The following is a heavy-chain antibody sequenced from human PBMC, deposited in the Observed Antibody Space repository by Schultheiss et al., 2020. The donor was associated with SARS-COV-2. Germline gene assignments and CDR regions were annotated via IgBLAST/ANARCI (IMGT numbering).Heavy chain of an antibody. Sequence: SETLSLTCTVSGGSISSYYWSWIRQPPGKGLEWIGYIYYSGSTNYNPSLKSRVTISVDTSKNQFSLKLSSVTAADTAVYYCARGLGPPYYYYYMDVWGKGTTVTVSS. CDR1: GGSISSYY. CDR2: IYYSGST. D-gene: IGHD3-16*01. J-gene: IGHJ6*03. CDR3: ARGLGPPYYYYYMDV. V-gene: IGHV4-59*12.